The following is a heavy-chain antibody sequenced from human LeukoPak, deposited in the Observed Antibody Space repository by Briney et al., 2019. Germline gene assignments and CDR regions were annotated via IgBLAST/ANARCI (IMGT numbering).Heavy chain of an antibody. J-gene: IGHJ3*02. V-gene: IGHV1-2*06. CDR3: AREAMIVVGAFDI. CDR1: GYTFTGCY. D-gene: IGHD3-22*01. CDR2: INPNSGGT. Sequence: ASVKVSCKASGYTFTGCYMHWVRQAPGQGLEWMGRINPNSGGTNYAQKFQGRVTMTRDTSISTAYMELSRLRSDDTAVYYCAREAMIVVGAFDIWGQGTMVTVSS.